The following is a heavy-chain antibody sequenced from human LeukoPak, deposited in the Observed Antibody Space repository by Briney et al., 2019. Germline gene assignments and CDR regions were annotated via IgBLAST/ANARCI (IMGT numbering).Heavy chain of an antibody. V-gene: IGHV4-31*03. CDR2: IYYSGST. CDR1: GGSISSGGYY. Sequence: PSETLSLTCTVSGGSISSGGYYWSWIRQHPGKGLEWIGYIYYSGSTYYNPSPKSRVTISVDTSKNQFSLKLSSVTAADTAVYYCARDRAYYYMDVWGKGTTVTVSS. J-gene: IGHJ6*03. CDR3: ARDRAYYYMDV.